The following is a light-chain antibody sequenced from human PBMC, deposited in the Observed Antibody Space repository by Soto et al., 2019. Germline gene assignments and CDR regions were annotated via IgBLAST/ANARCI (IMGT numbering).Light chain of an antibody. J-gene: IGKJ2*01. Sequence: DIQMTQSPSSLSASVGDRVTITCRTSQSINRDLNWYQQKQGKAPKLLIYAASRLERGVPSRFSGSGSETDFTLTISSLQPEDFATYFCQQSFTSPMYTFGQGTKVDSK. CDR2: AAS. CDR1: QSINRD. V-gene: IGKV1-39*01. CDR3: QQSFTSPMYT.